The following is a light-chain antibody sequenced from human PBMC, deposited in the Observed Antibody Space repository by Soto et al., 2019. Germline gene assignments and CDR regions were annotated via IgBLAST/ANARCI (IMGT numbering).Light chain of an antibody. CDR3: QQYNNWPPYT. CDR2: GAS. Sequence: IVLTQSPGTLSLSPGERATLSCRASQSVSSSFLAWYHQKPGQAPRLLIYGASSRATGIPDRFSGSGSGTDFTLTISSLQSEDFALYYCQQYNNWPPYTFGQGTKLEIK. V-gene: IGKV3-20*01. J-gene: IGKJ2*01. CDR1: QSVSSSF.